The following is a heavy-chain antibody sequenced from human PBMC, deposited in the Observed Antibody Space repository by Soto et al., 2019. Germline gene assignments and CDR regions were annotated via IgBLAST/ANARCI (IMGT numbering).Heavy chain of an antibody. CDR3: ARSGDLDSSGYKNYGMDV. CDR2: INPSSGGT. D-gene: IGHD3-22*01. J-gene: IGHJ6*02. Sequence: GASVKVSCKASGYPFTGPYIYWVRQAPGQGLEWMGWINPSSGGTEFAEKFQGRVTVTRDTSIRTVFLELNSLRAEDTAVYYCARSGDLDSSGYKNYGMDVWGQGTTVTVSS. V-gene: IGHV1-2*02. CDR1: GYPFTGPY.